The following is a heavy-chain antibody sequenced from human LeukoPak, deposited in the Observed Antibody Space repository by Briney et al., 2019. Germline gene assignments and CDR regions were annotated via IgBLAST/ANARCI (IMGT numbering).Heavy chain of an antibody. D-gene: IGHD1/OR15-1a*01. V-gene: IGHV1-58*02. CDR3: AAARRGGYNWNKPVDY. CDR1: GYTFTSYY. CDR2: IVVGSGNT. Sequence: GASVKVSCKASGYTFTSYYMHWVRQARGQRLEWIGWIVVGSGNTNYAQKFQERVTITRDMSTSTAYMELSSLRSEDTAVYYCAAARRGGYNWNKPVDYWGQGTLVTVSS. J-gene: IGHJ4*02.